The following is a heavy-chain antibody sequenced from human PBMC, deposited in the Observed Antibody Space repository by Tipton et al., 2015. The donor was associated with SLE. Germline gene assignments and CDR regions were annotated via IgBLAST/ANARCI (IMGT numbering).Heavy chain of an antibody. D-gene: IGHD3-3*01. Sequence: LRLSCTVSGGSISSYYWSWIRQPPGKGLEWIGEINHSGSTNYNPSLKSRVTISVDTSKNQFSLKLSSVTAADTAVYYCARGGIFGSWGQGTLVTVSS. CDR2: INHSGST. V-gene: IGHV4-34*01. J-gene: IGHJ5*02. CDR3: ARGGIFGS. CDR1: GGSISSYY.